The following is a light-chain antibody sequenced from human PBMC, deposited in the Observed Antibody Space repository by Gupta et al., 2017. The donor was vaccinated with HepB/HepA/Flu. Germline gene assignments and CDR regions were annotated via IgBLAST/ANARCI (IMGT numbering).Light chain of an antibody. CDR3: QQRNHWPIP. CDR1: QSVGNY. Sequence: EIVLTQSPATLSVSPGERATLSCRASQSVGNYLAWYQHKPGQAPRLLIYDASNRATGIPARFTGTGTGTEFTLTISTLETEDAAVYYCQQRNHWPIPFGPGTKVDIK. V-gene: IGKV3-11*01. CDR2: DAS. J-gene: IGKJ3*01.